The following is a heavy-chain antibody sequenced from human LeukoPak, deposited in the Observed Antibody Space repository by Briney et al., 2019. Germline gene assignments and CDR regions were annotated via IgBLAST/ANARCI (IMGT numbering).Heavy chain of an antibody. V-gene: IGHV3-9*01. CDR3: AKDLYGSGSSADY. Sequence: PGGSLRLSCAASGFTFDDYAMHWVRQAPGKGLEWVSGISWNSGSIGYADSVKGRFTISRDNAKNSLYLQMNSLRAEDTALYYCAKDLYGSGSSADYWGQGTLVTVSS. J-gene: IGHJ4*02. D-gene: IGHD3-10*01. CDR2: ISWNSGSI. CDR1: GFTFDDYA.